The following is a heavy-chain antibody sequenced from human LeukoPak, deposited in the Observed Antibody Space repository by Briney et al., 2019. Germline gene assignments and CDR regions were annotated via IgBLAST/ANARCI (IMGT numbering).Heavy chain of an antibody. J-gene: IGHJ4*02. CDR3: ARDGDIAAVDY. CDR2: INSDESRT. CDR1: GFSFNTYW. V-gene: IGHV3-74*01. D-gene: IGHD6-13*01. Sequence: GGSLRLSCVGSGFSFNTYWMYWVRQAPGKGLVWVSDINSDESRTNYADSVKGRFTISRDNAKNTLYLHMNSVRAEDTAVYYCARDGDIAAVDYWGQGTLVTVSS.